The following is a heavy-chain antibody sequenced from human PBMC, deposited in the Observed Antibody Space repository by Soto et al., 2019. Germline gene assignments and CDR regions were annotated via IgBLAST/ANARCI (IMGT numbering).Heavy chain of an antibody. V-gene: IGHV4-39*01. CDR1: GGSISSGSYY. CDR2: TYYSGST. J-gene: IGHJ4*02. D-gene: IGHD3-9*01. CDR3: ARLEGLATISYYFDF. Sequence: SETLSLTCTVSGGSISSGSYYWGWIRQHPGKGLEWIGSTYYSGSTYYNPSLQTRVTISLDKSKSQFSLKLNSVTAADSAVYFCARLEGLATISYYFDFWGPGALVTVSS.